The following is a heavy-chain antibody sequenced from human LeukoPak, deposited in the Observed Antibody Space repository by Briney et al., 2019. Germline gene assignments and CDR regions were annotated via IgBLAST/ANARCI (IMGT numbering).Heavy chain of an antibody. CDR1: GFFSGSW. Sequence: GGPLRLSCTASGFFSGSWMSWVRRAPGKGLEWVASINQDGSRKYYVDSVKGRFTISRDNANNSLSLQMNSLRAEDTAVYYCARQYSGYDPFDYWGQGTLVTVSS. D-gene: IGHD5-12*01. J-gene: IGHJ4*02. CDR2: INQDGSRK. CDR3: ARQYSGYDPFDY. V-gene: IGHV3-7*01.